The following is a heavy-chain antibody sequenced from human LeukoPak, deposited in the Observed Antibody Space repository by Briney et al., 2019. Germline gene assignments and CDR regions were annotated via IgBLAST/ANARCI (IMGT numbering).Heavy chain of an antibody. CDR3: ARQPFDY. V-gene: IGHV3-7*01. CDR2: IKHDGSEK. J-gene: IGHJ4*02. Sequence: PGRSLRLSCAASGFSFDTYAMHWVRQAPGKGLEWVANIKHDGSEKYYVDSVKGRFTISRDNAKNSLYLQINSLRAEDTAVYYCARQPFDYWGQGTLVTVSP. CDR1: GFSFDTYA.